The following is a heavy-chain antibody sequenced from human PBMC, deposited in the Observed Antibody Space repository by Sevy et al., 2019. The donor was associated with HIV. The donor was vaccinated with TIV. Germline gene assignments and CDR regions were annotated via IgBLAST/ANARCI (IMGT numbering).Heavy chain of an antibody. Sequence: GGSLRLSCAASGFTFKKYGMHWVRQAPGKGLQWVAVISDDGSDKEYADSVKGRFTISRDNSQDKVYLQMNGLGRDDTAGDYCANSRGRFEGSSWLYYFYALDVWGQGTKVTVSS. V-gene: IGHV3-30*18. D-gene: IGHD6-13*01. CDR1: GFTFKKYG. CDR3: ANSRGRFEGSSWLYYFYALDV. CDR2: ISDDGSDK. J-gene: IGHJ6*02.